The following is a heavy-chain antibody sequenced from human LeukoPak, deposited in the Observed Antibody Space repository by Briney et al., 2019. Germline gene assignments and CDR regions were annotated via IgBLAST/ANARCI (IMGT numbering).Heavy chain of an antibody. CDR3: AAPEGGWGAWIGYFQH. V-gene: IGHV3-30*03. D-gene: IGHD6-19*01. CDR2: ISYDGSNK. J-gene: IGHJ1*01. Sequence: KPGGSLRLSCAASGFTFSSYGMHWVRQAPGKGLEWVAVISYDGSNKYYADSVKGRFTISRDNSKNTLYLQMNSLRAEDTAVYYCAAPEGGWGAWIGYFQHWGQGTLVTVSS. CDR1: GFTFSSYG.